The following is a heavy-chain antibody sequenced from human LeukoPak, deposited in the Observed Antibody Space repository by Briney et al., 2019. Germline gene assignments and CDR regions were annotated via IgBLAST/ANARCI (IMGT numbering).Heavy chain of an antibody. CDR1: GGSFSRYY. CDR2: IDHRGDT. J-gene: IGHJ4*03. D-gene: IGHD5-24*01. V-gene: IGHV4-34*01. Sequence: SETLALTCAVYGGSFSRYYWSWIRQSPGKGLEWIAEIDHRGDTNYNPSVRSRVTISVDTSKNQFSLKVKSLSAADTAVYYCARGATISETGYFDFWGQGTLVTVSS. CDR3: ARGATISETGYFDF.